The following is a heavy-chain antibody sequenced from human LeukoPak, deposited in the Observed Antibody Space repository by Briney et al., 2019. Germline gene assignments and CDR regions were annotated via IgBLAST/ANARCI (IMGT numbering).Heavy chain of an antibody. Sequence: ASVKVSCKASGYTFTSYGISWVRQAPGQGLEWMGWISAYNGNTNYAQKIQGRVTMTTDTSTSTAYMELRSLRSDDTAVYYCARGVEEYYYGSGSYISYYYMDVWGKGTTVTVSS. CDR1: GYTFTSYG. J-gene: IGHJ6*03. CDR3: ARGVEEYYYGSGSYISYYYMDV. D-gene: IGHD3-10*01. CDR2: ISAYNGNT. V-gene: IGHV1-18*01.